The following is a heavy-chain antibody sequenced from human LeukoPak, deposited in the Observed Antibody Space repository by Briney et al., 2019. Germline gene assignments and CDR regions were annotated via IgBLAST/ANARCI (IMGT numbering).Heavy chain of an antibody. CDR1: GFDPADYG. CDR2: INWDGGAT. CDR3: ARDLSAPPHLVTYYYYMDV. J-gene: IGHJ6*03. D-gene: IGHD6-13*01. Sequence: GGSLRLSCADSGFDPADYGMSWVRQAPGKGLEWVSGINWDGGATSYADSVKGRFTISRDNAKSSLYLQMNSLRAEDTAVYYCARDLSAPPHLVTYYYYMDVWGKGATVTVSS. V-gene: IGHV3-20*04.